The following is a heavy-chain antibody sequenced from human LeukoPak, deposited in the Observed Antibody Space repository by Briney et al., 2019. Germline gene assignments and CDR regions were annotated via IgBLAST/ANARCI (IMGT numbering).Heavy chain of an antibody. CDR2: ISSGGGST. CDR1: GFTLSSYH. J-gene: IGHJ4*02. CDR3: ARGGLSSAWYYFDS. Sequence: PGGSLRLSCAAAGFTLSSYHMNWVRQAPGKGLEWVSVISSGGGSTYYADAVKDRFTISRDNSKNTLYLQMNSLRAEDTAVYYCARGGLSSAWYYFDSWGQGTLVTVSS. V-gene: IGHV3-23*01. D-gene: IGHD6-19*01.